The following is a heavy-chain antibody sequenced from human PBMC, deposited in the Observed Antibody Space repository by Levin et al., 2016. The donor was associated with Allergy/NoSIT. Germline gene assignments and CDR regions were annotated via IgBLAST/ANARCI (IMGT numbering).Heavy chain of an antibody. CDR1: GFTFSSYG. D-gene: IGHD1-26*01. V-gene: IGHV3-23*01. CDR2: IGGSGRDT. J-gene: IGHJ4*02. CDR3: AKETQMLGGSHYDC. Sequence: GESLKISCVASGFTFSSYGMSWVRQAPGKGLEWVSGIGGSGRDTYYADSVKGRFTISRDNSKNTLHLQMNSLRAEDAALYHCAKETQMLGGSHYDCWGQGTLVTVST.